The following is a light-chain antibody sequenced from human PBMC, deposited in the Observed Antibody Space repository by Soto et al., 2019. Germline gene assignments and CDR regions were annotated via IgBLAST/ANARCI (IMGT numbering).Light chain of an antibody. CDR1: NFNVKNNY. CDR2: SNN. Sequence: QSVLTQPPSLSGTPGQRVTISCSGSNFNVKNNYVYWYQQFAGAAPKLLIYSNNRRPSGGPARLSGSKTGSSASLAISAGRHEDEADYYCASWDDSLSETVFGGGTQLTVL. CDR3: ASWDDSLSETV. V-gene: IGLV1-47*01. J-gene: IGLJ7*01.